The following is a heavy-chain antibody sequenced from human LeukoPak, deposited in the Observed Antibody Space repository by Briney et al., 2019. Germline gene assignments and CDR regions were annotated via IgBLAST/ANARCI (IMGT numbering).Heavy chain of an antibody. CDR1: RFTFSNYG. V-gene: IGHV3-30*18. Sequence: PGGSLRLSCVGSRFTFSNYGVHWVRQAPGKGLEWVAAISHDGRYKYYADPVKGRITMSRDISKNTQYLQMNDLRGEDTAVYYCAKDAYERDGYGDHLRDFMDVWGQGTTVTVSS. J-gene: IGHJ6*02. D-gene: IGHD4-17*01. CDR2: ISHDGRYK. CDR3: AKDAYERDGYGDHLRDFMDV.